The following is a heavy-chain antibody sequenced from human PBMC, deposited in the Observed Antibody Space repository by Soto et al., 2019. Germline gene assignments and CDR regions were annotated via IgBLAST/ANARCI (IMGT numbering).Heavy chain of an antibody. J-gene: IGHJ1*01. D-gene: IGHD6-13*01. V-gene: IGHV3-23*01. CDR1: GFTFSTYA. CDR2: IISSGGST. CDR3: SKAEGSSYGTEYSQH. Sequence: EVQLLESGGGLVQPGGSLRLSCAASGFTFSTYAMNWVRQAPGKGLEWVSLIISSGGSTYYADSVKGRFTISRDNSRNTLSLQMTSLRADDTAVYYCSKAEGSSYGTEYSQHWGQGTLVTVSS.